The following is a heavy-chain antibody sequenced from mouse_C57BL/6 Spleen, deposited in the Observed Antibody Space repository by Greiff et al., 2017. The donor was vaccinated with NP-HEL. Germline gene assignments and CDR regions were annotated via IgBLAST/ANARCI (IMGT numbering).Heavy chain of an antibody. J-gene: IGHJ3*01. CDR2: IRLKSDNYAT. CDR3: TDYYGSSPFAY. D-gene: IGHD1-1*01. Sequence: EVQRVESGGGLVQPGGSMKLSCVASGFTFSNYWMNWVRQSPEKGLEWVAQIRLKSDNYATHYAESVKGRFTISRDDSKSSVYLQMNNLRAEDTGIYYCTDYYGSSPFAYWGQGTLVTVSA. CDR1: GFTFSNYW. V-gene: IGHV6-3*01.